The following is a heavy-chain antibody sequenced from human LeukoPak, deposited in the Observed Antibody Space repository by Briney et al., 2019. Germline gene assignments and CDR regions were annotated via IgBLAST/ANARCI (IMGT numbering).Heavy chain of an antibody. D-gene: IGHD3-16*01. V-gene: IGHV4-34*01. Sequence: SETLSLTCAVYGGSFSGYYWSWIRQPPGKGLEWIGEINHSGSTNYNPSLKSRVTISVDTSKNQFSLKLSSVTAADTAVYYCARRVRLRGLGAFDVWGQGTMVTVSS. CDR2: INHSGST. J-gene: IGHJ3*01. CDR1: GGSFSGYY. CDR3: ARRVRLRGLGAFDV.